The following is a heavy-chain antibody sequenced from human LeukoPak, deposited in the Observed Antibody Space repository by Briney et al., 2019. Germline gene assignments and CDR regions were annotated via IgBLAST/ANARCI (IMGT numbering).Heavy chain of an antibody. CDR3: ASRRSGWPNDAFDI. CDR1: GFIFGGYT. V-gene: IGHV3-48*01. CDR2: ISPSGGNI. D-gene: IGHD6-19*01. J-gene: IGHJ3*02. Sequence: GGSLRLSCAGSGFIFGGYTMNWVRQAPGKGLEWLAYISPSGGNIFYADSVEGRFTISRDNAKNSVYLQMNNLTTVDSALYYCASRRSGWPNDAFDIWGQGTMVTVSS.